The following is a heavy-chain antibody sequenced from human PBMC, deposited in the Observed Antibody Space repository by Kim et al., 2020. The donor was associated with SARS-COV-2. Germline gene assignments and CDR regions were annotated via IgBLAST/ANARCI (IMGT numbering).Heavy chain of an antibody. Sequence: GSSMRYADSMNGRISISRDNTQKSLSLQMNSLTPEDTAVYYCVREPANWGQGTLVTVSS. CDR2: GSSM. V-gene: IGHV3-11*01. J-gene: IGHJ4*02. CDR3: VREPAN.